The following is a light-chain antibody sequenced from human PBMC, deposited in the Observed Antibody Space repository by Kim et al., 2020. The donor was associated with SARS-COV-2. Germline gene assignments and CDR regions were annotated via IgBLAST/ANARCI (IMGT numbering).Light chain of an antibody. CDR2: VGTSGIVG. CDR3: GTDHGSGSNFVYV. CDR1: SGYNYYK. Sequence: QPVLTQPPSASASLGASITLTCTLSSGYNYYKVDWFQQRPGKGPRFVMRVGTSGIVGYKGDGIPDRFSVLGSGLNRYLIIKNIQEEDESDYHCGTDHGSGSNFVYVFGPWTKVTVL. J-gene: IGLJ1*01. V-gene: IGLV9-49*02.